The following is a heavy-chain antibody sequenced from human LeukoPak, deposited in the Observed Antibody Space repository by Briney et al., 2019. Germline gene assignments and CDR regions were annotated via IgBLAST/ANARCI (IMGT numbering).Heavy chain of an antibody. D-gene: IGHD6-13*01. CDR2: ISAYNGNT. Sequence: AAVKVSCKASGYTFTSYGISWVRQAPGQGLEWMGWISAYNGNTNYAQKLQGRVTMTTDTSTSTAYMELRSLRSDDTAVYYCARTPSTSETAAGSFDYWGQGTLVTVSS. V-gene: IGHV1-18*01. CDR3: ARTPSTSETAAGSFDY. J-gene: IGHJ4*02. CDR1: GYTFTSYG.